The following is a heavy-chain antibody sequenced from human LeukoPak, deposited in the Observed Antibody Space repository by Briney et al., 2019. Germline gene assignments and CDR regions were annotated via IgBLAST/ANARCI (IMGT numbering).Heavy chain of an antibody. D-gene: IGHD6-13*01. V-gene: IGHV3-64D*06. CDR1: GLSFSIYS. Sequence: GGSLRLSCSASGLSFSIYSMHWVRHARGKGLEYVSAISSNGRNTYYADSVKGRITVSRDNAKNTLYLQMSSLRAENTAVYYCVRVAYSSSWSPPFDYWGQGTLVTVSS. J-gene: IGHJ4*02. CDR3: VRVAYSSSWSPPFDY. CDR2: ISSNGRNT.